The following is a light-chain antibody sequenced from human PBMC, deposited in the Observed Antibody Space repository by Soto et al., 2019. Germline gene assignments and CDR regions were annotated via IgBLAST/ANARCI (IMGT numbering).Light chain of an antibody. CDR2: KNN. V-gene: IGLV1-47*01. CDR1: SSNIGSHY. J-gene: IGLJ3*02. Sequence: QSVLTQPPSASGTPGQRVTISCSGSSSNIGSHYVYWYQQLPGTAPKLLIYKNNQRPSGVPDRLSGSKSGTSASLAISGLGSEDEADYYCAAWDDSLSGEVFGGGTKLPVL. CDR3: AAWDDSLSGEV.